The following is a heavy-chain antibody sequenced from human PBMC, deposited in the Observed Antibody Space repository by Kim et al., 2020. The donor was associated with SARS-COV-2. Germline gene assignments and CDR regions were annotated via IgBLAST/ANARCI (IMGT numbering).Heavy chain of an antibody. CDR3: TTQDLHWGFDP. V-gene: IGHV3-15*01. D-gene: IGHD7-27*01. Sequence: TDYAAPGKGRLPISREDSKNTLYLQMNSLKTEDTAVYYCTTQDLHWGFDPWGQGTLVTVSS. J-gene: IGHJ5*02. CDR2: T.